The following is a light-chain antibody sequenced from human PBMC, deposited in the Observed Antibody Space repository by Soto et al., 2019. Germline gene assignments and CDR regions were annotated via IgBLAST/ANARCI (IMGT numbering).Light chain of an antibody. CDR2: GAS. V-gene: IGKV3-15*01. CDR3: QQCTKWPPIT. Sequence: ELVMTQSPATLSVSQGERATLFCRAIQSISSDLARYQQKPGQPPRLLIYGASTRTTGTPARLSGRGSGTEFTPTFSRLNSEDFAVYYCQQCTKWPPITFCQGTCLEI. CDR1: QSISSD. J-gene: IGKJ5*01.